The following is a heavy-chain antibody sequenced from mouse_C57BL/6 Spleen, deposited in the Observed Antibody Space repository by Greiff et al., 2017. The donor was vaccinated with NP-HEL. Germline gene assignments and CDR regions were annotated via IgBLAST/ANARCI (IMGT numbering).Heavy chain of an antibody. CDR1: GYTFTSYW. CDR2: IDPSDSYT. CDR3: AREDYYGSSYGFAY. Sequence: VQLQQPGAELVRPGPSVKLSCKASGYTFTSYWMHWVKQRPGQGLEWIGVIDPSDSYTNYNQKFKGKATLTVDTSSSTAYMELRSLTSEDSAVYYCAREDYYGSSYGFAYWGQGTLVTVSA. D-gene: IGHD1-1*01. J-gene: IGHJ3*01. V-gene: IGHV1-59*01.